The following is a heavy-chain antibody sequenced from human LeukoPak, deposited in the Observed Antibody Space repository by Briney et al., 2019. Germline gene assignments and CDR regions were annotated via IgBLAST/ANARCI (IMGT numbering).Heavy chain of an antibody. CDR1: GFTFSSYW. V-gene: IGHV3-7*01. CDR2: IKQDGSEK. D-gene: IGHD1-26*01. Sequence: PAGSLRLSCAASGFTFSSYWMSWVRQAPGKGLEWVANIKQDGSEKYYVDSVKGRFTISRDNAKNSLYLQMNSLRAEDTAVYYCARDRVVGATYYFDYWGQGTLVTVSS. CDR3: ARDRVVGATYYFDY. J-gene: IGHJ4*02.